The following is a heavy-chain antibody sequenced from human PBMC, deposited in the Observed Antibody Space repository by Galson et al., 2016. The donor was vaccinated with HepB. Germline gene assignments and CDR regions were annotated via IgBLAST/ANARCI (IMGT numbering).Heavy chain of an antibody. V-gene: IGHV1-69*06. D-gene: IGHD5-12*01. CDR2: IIPFFGTA. CDR3: AGVRVDYFDY. J-gene: IGHJ4*02. Sequence: SVKVSCKASGDTFSRYGIGWVRQAPGRGLEWMGGIIPFFGTANYAQNFEDRVTINADKSTSTAYMELSSLRYEDTAVYYCAGVRVDYFDYWGQGTLVTVSS. CDR1: GDTFSRYG.